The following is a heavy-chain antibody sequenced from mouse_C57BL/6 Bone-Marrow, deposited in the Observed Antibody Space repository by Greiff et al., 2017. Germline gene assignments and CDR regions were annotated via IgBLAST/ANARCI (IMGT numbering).Heavy chain of an antibody. CDR1: GFNIKDDY. Sequence: VQLKESGAELVRPGASVKLSCTASGFNIKDDYMHWVKQRPEQGLEWIGWIDPENGDTEYASKFQGKATITADTSSNTAYLQLSSLTSEDTAVYYCGYYGSSYFDYWGQGTTLTVSS. D-gene: IGHD1-1*01. J-gene: IGHJ2*01. V-gene: IGHV14-4*01. CDR2: IDPENGDT. CDR3: GYYGSSYFDY.